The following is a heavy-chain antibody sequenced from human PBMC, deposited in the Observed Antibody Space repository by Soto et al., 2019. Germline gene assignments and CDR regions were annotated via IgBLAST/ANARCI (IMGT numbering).Heavy chain of an antibody. CDR3: ARSSGTYPPSRYYYGLDV. J-gene: IGHJ6*02. CDR1: GYTFTSYG. Sequence: VASVKVSCKASGYTFTSYGFSWVRQAPGQGLEWVGWISAYNGDTNYPQKFQARVTMTTDTSTSTAYLDLRSLRSDDTAVYYCARSSGTYPPSRYYYGLDVWGQGTTVTVSS. CDR2: ISAYNGDT. V-gene: IGHV1-18*01. D-gene: IGHD1-26*01.